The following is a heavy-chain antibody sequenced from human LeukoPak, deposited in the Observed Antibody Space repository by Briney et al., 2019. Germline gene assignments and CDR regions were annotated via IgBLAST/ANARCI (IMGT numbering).Heavy chain of an antibody. CDR3: ARGRGGEWELLRYYYYYMDV. CDR1: GGSISSYY. CDR2: IYTSGST. J-gene: IGHJ6*03. Sequence: SETLSLTCTVSGGSISSYYWSWIRQPAGKGLEWIGRIYTSGSTNYNPSLKSRVTISVDTSKNQFSLKLSSVTAADTAVYYCARGRGGEWELLRYYYYYMDVWGKGTTVTVSS. V-gene: IGHV4-4*07. D-gene: IGHD1-26*01.